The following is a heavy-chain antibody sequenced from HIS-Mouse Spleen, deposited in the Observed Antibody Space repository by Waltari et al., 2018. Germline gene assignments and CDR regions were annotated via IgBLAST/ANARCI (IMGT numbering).Heavy chain of an antibody. CDR1: AYTFTSYD. V-gene: IGHV1-8*01. D-gene: IGHD7-27*01. CDR3: ARGLTGDLDY. J-gene: IGHJ4*02. CDR2: MNPNSGNT. Sequence: QVQLQQSGAEVKKPGASVKVPCKDTAYTFTSYDINWVRQATGQGLEWMGWMNPNSGNTGNAQKFQGRVTMTRNTSISTAYMELSSLRSEDTAVYYCARGLTGDLDYWGQGTLVTVSS.